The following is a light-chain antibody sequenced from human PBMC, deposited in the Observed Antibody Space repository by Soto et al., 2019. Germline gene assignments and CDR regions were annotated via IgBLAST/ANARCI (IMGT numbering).Light chain of an antibody. J-gene: IGLJ2*01. CDR2: DVS. CDR1: STSVGSYNF. Sequence: QSVLTQPRSVSRSPGQSVTISCTGTSTSVGSYNFVSWYQQHPGKAPKFVIYDVSRRPSGVPDRFSGSRSGNTASLTISGHQAEDDADYYCCSYAGSYTLLFGGGTKLTVL. CDR3: CSYAGSYTLL. V-gene: IGLV2-11*01.